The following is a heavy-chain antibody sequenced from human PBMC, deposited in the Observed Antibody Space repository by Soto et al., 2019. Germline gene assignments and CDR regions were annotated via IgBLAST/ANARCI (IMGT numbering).Heavy chain of an antibody. CDR2: IYSGGST. V-gene: IGHV3-66*01. CDR1: GFTVSSNY. Sequence: GGSLRLSCAASGFTVSSNYMSWVRQAPGKGLEWVSVIYSGGSTYYADSVKGRFTISRDNSKNTLYLQMNSLRAEDTAVYYCASVILTGYPYFDYWGQGTLVTVSS. CDR3: ASVILTGYPYFDY. D-gene: IGHD3-9*01. J-gene: IGHJ4*02.